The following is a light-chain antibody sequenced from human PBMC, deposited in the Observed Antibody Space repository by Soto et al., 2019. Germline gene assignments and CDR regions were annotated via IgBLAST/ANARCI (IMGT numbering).Light chain of an antibody. CDR2: EGS. CDR1: RSDVGSYNL. Sequence: QSALTQPASVSGSPGQSITISCTGTRSDVGSYNLVSWYQQHPGKAPKLMIYEGSKRPSGVSNRFSGSKSGNTASLTISGLQAEDEADYYCCSYAGSSTWVFGGGTKLTV. CDR3: CSYAGSSTWV. V-gene: IGLV2-23*01. J-gene: IGLJ3*02.